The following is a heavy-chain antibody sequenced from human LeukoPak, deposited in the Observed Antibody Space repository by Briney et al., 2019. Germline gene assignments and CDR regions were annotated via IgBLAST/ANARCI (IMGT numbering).Heavy chain of an antibody. Sequence: SETLSLTCTVSGGSISSYYWSWIRQPPGKGLEWIGYIYYSGSTNYNPSLKSRVTISVDTSKNQFSLKLSSVTAADTAMYYCARDSHYGDPDYWGQGTLVTVSS. CDR2: IYYSGST. CDR1: GGSISSYY. V-gene: IGHV4-59*01. CDR3: ARDSHYGDPDY. J-gene: IGHJ4*02. D-gene: IGHD4-17*01.